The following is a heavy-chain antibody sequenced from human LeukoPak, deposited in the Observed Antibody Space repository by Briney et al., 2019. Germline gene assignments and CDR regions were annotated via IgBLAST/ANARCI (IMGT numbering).Heavy chain of an antibody. CDR2: ISSSSSTI. D-gene: IGHD1-26*01. CDR1: GFTFSIYS. CDR3: ARAGYSNRTPKPFDY. V-gene: IGHV3-48*04. Sequence: PGGSLRLSCAASGFTFSIYSMSWVRQAPGKGLEWVSYISSSSSTISYADSVKGRFTISRDNAKNSLYLQMNSLRAADTAVYYCARAGYSNRTPKPFDYWGQGTLVTVSS. J-gene: IGHJ4*02.